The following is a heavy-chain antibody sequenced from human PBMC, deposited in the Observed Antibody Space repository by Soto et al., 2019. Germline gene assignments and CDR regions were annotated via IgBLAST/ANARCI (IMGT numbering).Heavy chain of an antibody. CDR3: STDRIPARQASDAFDI. V-gene: IGHV3-15*01. D-gene: IGHD6-6*01. Sequence: GGSLRLSCAASGFTFSNAWMSWVRQAPGKGLEWVGRIKSKTDGGTTDYAAPVKGRFTIARDDSKNTLHLQMNSLNTEATAVYCCSTDRIPARQASDAFDIWGQGTMVTVSS. CDR2: IKSKTDGGTT. J-gene: IGHJ3*02. CDR1: GFTFSNAW.